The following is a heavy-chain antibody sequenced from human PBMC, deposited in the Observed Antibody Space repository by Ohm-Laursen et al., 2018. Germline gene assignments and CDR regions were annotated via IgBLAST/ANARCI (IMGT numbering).Heavy chain of an antibody. CDR1: GFTFDDYA. Sequence: SLRLSCAASGFTFDDYAMHWVRQAPGKGLEWVSGISRNSGSIGYADSVKGRFTISRDNAKNSLYLQMNSLGAEDTALYYCAKDSSGGYYGMHVWGQGTTVTVSS. J-gene: IGHJ6*02. D-gene: IGHD3-10*01. CDR2: ISRNSGSI. CDR3: AKDSSGGYYGMHV. V-gene: IGHV3-9*01.